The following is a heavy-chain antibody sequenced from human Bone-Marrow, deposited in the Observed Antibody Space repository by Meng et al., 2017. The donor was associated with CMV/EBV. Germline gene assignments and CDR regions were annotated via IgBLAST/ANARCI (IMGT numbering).Heavy chain of an antibody. D-gene: IGHD2-2*02. Sequence: GESLKISCAASGFTFSGSAMHWVRQASGKGLEWVGRIRSKANSYATAYAASVKGRFTISRDDSKNTAYLQMNSLKTEDTAVYYCTRQEVPAAIGYYYYGMDVWGQRTTVTASS. J-gene: IGHJ6*02. CDR2: IRSKANSYAT. CDR3: TRQEVPAAIGYYYYGMDV. V-gene: IGHV3-73*01. CDR1: GFTFSGSA.